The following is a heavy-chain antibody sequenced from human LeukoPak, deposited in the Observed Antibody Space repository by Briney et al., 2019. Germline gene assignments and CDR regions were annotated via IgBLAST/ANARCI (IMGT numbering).Heavy chain of an antibody. CDR1: GGSFSGYY. CDR2: INHSGST. J-gene: IGHJ3*01. Sequence: SETLSLTCAVYGGSFSGYYWSWIRQPPGKGLEWIGEINHSGSTNYNPSLKSRVTISVDTSKNQFSLKLTSVTSADTAVYYCARGLDARSAFDVWGQGTMVTVSS. D-gene: IGHD3-3*01. CDR3: ARGLDARSAFDV. V-gene: IGHV4-34*01.